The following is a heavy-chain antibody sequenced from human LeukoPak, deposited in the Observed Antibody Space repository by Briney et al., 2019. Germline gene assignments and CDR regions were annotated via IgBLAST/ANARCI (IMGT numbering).Heavy chain of an antibody. V-gene: IGHV3-48*03. CDR3: ARDYYDSSGYLKYWYFDL. D-gene: IGHD3-22*01. J-gene: IGHJ2*01. CDR2: ISSSGSTI. Sequence: GGSLRLSCAASGFTFSSDEINWVRQAPGKGLEWVSYISSSGSTIYYADSVKGRFTISRDNAKNSLYLQMNSLRAEDTAVYYCARDYYDSSGYLKYWYFDLWGRGTLVTVSS. CDR1: GFTFSSDE.